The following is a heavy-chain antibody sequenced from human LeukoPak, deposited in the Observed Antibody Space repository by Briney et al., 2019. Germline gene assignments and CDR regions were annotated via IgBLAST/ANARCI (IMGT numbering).Heavy chain of an antibody. V-gene: IGHV3-30*03. CDR3: ARALGRWYFDY. Sequence: GGSLRLSCAASGFTFSSYGMHWVRQAPGKGLEWVAVISYDGSNKYYADSVKGRFTISRDNSKNSLYLQMNSLRAEDTAVYYCARALGRWYFDYWGQGTLVTVSS. D-gene: IGHD6-13*01. CDR2: ISYDGSNK. CDR1: GFTFSSYG. J-gene: IGHJ4*02.